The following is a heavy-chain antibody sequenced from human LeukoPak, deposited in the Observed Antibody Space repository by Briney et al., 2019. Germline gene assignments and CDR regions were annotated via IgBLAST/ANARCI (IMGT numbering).Heavy chain of an antibody. CDR2: INVGNGNT. J-gene: IGHJ4*02. Sequence: GASVNVSRKASGYTFTKYAIHWVRQAPGQRLEWMGWINVGNGNTKYSQKFQGRVTITRDTSASTAYMKLSSLRSEDTAVYYCARVPMVISALWDYWGQGTLVTVSS. CDR1: GYTFTKYA. CDR3: ARVPMVISALWDY. D-gene: IGHD4/OR15-4a*01. V-gene: IGHV1-3*01.